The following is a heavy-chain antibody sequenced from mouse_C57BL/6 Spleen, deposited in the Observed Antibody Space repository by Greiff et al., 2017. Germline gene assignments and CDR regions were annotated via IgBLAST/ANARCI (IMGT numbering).Heavy chain of an antibody. J-gene: IGHJ2*01. Sequence: EVKLLESGPGLVKPSQSLSLTCSVTGYSITSGYYWNWIRQFPGNKLEWMGYISYDGSNNYNPSLKNRISITRDTSKNQFFLKLNSVTTEDTATYYCARDYGGYDGYFDYWGQGTTLTVSS. V-gene: IGHV3-6*01. CDR3: ARDYGGYDGYFDY. D-gene: IGHD2-2*01. CDR2: ISYDGSN. CDR1: GYSITSGYY.